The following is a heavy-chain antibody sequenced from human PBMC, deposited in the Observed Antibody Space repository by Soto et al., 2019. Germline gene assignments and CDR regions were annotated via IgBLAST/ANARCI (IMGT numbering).Heavy chain of an antibody. V-gene: IGHV5-10-1*01. D-gene: IGHD3-22*01. CDR2: IDPSDSQT. Sequence: GESLTISCKVSGYSFAGYWITWVLQKPGKGLEWMGRIDPSDSQTYYSPSFRGHVTISATKSITTVFLQWSSLRASDTAMYYCARQIYDSDTGPNFQYYFDSWGQGTTVTVSS. CDR3: ARQIYDSDTGPNFQYYFDS. CDR1: GYSFAGYW. J-gene: IGHJ4*02.